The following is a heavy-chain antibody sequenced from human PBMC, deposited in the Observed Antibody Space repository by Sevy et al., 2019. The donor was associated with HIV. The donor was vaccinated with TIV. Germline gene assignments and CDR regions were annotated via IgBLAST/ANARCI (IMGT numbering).Heavy chain of an antibody. Sequence: GGSLRLSCEASGFSFRRYAMHWVRQAPGKGLEWLTVISYDGRNEYYVDSVKGRFTISRDNSKNTLYLQMNSLRPEDTAIYYCARDGGCDYFDYWGQGTLVTVSS. V-gene: IGHV3-30*04. CDR3: ARDGGCDYFDY. CDR2: ISYDGRNE. D-gene: IGHD2-8*01. CDR1: GFSFRRYA. J-gene: IGHJ4*02.